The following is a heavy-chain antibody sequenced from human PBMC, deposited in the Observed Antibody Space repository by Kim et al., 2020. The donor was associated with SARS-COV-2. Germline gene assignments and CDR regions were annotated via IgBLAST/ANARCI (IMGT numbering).Heavy chain of an antibody. V-gene: IGHV3-23*01. CDR3: ASARETTIVVVPTTAAAGGY. Sequence: GGSLRLSCAASGFTFSNYAMSWVRQAPGKGLEWVSAISASGGGTYYTDSVKGRFTISRDNSKNTLFLQMNSLRAEDTAVYYCASARETTIVVVPTTAAAGGYWGQGALVTVAS. CDR1: GFTFSNYA. CDR2: ISASGGGT. D-gene: IGHD2-2*01. J-gene: IGHJ4*02.